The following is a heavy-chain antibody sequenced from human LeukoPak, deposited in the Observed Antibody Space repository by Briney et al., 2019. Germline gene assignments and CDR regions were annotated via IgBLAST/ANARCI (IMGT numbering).Heavy chain of an antibody. J-gene: IGHJ5*02. CDR3: ARGYGDYDNWFAP. CDR1: GGSITDYH. V-gene: IGHV4-4*07. D-gene: IGHD4-17*01. Sequence: SETLSLTCTVSGGSITDYHWIWIRQPAGKGLEWIGRLYTSGSTNYNPSLKSRVSMSVDTSKKQFSLRLSSVTAADTAVYYCARGYGDYDNWFAPWGQGTLVTVSS. CDR2: LYTSGST.